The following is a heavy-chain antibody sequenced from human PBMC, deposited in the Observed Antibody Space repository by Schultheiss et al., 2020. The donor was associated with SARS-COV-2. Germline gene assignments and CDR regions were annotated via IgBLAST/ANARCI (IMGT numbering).Heavy chain of an antibody. Sequence: GGSLRLSCAASGFTFSNYGMHWVRQAPGKGLEWVAVIWYDGSNKYYADSVKGRFTISRDNSKNTLYLQMNSLRAEDTAVYYCTTDSHAFDIWGQGTMVTVSS. CDR1: GFTFSNYG. CDR2: IWYDGSNK. CDR3: TTDSHAFDI. V-gene: IGHV3-33*01. J-gene: IGHJ3*02.